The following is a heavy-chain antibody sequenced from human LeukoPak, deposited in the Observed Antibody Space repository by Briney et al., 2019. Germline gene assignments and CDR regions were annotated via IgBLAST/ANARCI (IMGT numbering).Heavy chain of an antibody. CDR3: ARSSALTTGTTSDYFDY. D-gene: IGHD1-1*01. J-gene: IGHJ4*02. Sequence: GASVKVSCKASGYTFTGYYMHWVRQAPGQGLEWMGWINPNSGGTNYAQKFQGWVTMTRVTSISTAYMELSRLRSDDTAVYYCARSSALTTGTTSDYFDYWGQGTLVTVSS. CDR2: INPNSGGT. V-gene: IGHV1-2*04. CDR1: GYTFTGYY.